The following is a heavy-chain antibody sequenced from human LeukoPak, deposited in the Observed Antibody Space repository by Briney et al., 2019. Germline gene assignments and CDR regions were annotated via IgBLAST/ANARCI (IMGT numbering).Heavy chain of an antibody. D-gene: IGHD2-15*01. CDR3: ARGVVVAATPGVIDY. CDR2: INHSGST. J-gene: IGHJ4*02. CDR1: GGSFSGYY. Sequence: PSETLSLTCAVYGGSFSGYYWSWLRQPPGKGLEWIGEINHSGSTNYNPPLKSRVTISVDTSKKQFSLKLSSVAAADTAVYYCARGVVVAATPGVIDYWGQGTLVTVSS. V-gene: IGHV4-34*01.